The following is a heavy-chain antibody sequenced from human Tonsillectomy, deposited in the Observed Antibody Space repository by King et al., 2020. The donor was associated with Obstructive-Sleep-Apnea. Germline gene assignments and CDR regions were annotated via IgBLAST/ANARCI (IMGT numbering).Heavy chain of an antibody. CDR1: GFTFDDSA. V-gene: IGHV3-9*01. CDR2: ISWSGDRI. Sequence: VQLVESGGGFAQPGRSLTLSCAASGFTFDDSAMHWVRQVPGKGLEWVASISWSGDRIAYADSVKGRFTISRDNAKNSLFLQMNSLRREDTSFYYSAKDQGYYLGFRAFDSWGQGTMVTVPS. J-gene: IGHJ3*02. D-gene: IGHD3-16*01. CDR3: AKDQGYYLGFRAFDS.